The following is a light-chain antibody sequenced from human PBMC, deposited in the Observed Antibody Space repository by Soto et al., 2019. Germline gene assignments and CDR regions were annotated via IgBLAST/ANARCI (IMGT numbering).Light chain of an antibody. Sequence: QAVVTQEPTLSVSPGGTVTLTCGLSSGSVSTTYYPHWYQQTPGQAPRTLIYGTNTRSSGVPDRFSGSILGNKAALTITGAQADDESDYYCVLYMGDGIWMFGGGTKVTVL. CDR3: VLYMGDGIWM. J-gene: IGLJ3*02. CDR1: SGSVSTTYY. CDR2: GTN. V-gene: IGLV8-61*01.